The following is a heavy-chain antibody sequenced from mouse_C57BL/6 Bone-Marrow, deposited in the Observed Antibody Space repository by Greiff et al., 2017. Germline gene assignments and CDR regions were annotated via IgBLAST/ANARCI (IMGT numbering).Heavy chain of an antibody. CDR2: IYTRDGST. CDR1: GYTFTDHT. CDR3: ARSQWLLRVDY. D-gene: IGHD2-3*01. J-gene: IGHJ4*01. Sequence: VQGVESDAELVKPGASVKISCKVSGYTFTDHTIYWMKQRPEKGLEWIGYIYTRDGSTKYNEKFKGKATLTADKSTSTAYMQINSLTSEDSAVYCCARSQWLLRVDYWGQGTSVTVAS. V-gene: IGHV1-78*01.